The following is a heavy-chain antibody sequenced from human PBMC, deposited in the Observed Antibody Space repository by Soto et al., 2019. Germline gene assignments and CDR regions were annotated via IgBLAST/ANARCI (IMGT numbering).Heavy chain of an antibody. CDR2: IAYDGSNK. Sequence: QVQLGESGGGVVQPGRSLRLSCAASGFPFTSYGMHWFREGPGKGLEWLAVIAYDGSNKFYADSVKGRFTISRDNSKNTLYLQMNSLRPEDTALYYCVGGQFYFDYRGQGTLVIVS. V-gene: IGHV3-30*03. D-gene: IGHD3-10*01. J-gene: IGHJ4*02. CDR3: VGGQFYFDY. CDR1: GFPFTSYG.